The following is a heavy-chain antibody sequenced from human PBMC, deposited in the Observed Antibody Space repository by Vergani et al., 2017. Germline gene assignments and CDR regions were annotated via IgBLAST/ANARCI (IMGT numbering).Heavy chain of an antibody. CDR1: GGSFSGYY. CDR2: INHSGST. V-gene: IGHV4-34*01. CDR3: ARGDIVVVPAARRGNYYMDG. Sequence: QVQLQQWGAGLLKPSETLSLTCAVYGGSFSGYYWSWIRQPPGKGLEWIGEINHSGSTNYNPSLKSRVTISVDTSKNQFSLKLSSVTAADTAVYYCARGDIVVVPAARRGNYYMDGWGKGTTVTVSS. D-gene: IGHD2-2*01. J-gene: IGHJ6*03.